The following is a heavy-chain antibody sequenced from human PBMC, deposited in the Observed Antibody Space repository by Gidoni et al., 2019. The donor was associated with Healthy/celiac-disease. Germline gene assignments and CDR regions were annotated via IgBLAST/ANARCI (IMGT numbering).Heavy chain of an antibody. Sequence: QVQLVQSGAEVKKPGASVKVSCKASGYTFTGYYMHWVRQAPGQGLEWMGWINPNSGGTNYAQKFQGGVTMTRDTSISTAYMELSRLRSDDTAVYYCAREIPLGIAAASPWFDPWGQGTLVTVSS. V-gene: IGHV1-2*02. D-gene: IGHD6-13*01. CDR1: GYTFTGYY. CDR2: INPNSGGT. CDR3: AREIPLGIAAASPWFDP. J-gene: IGHJ5*02.